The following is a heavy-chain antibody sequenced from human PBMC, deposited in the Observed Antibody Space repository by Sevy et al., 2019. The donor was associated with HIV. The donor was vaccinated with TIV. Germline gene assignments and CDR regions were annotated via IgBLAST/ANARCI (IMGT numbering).Heavy chain of an antibody. Sequence: LETLSLTCTVSGGSISRNSHYWGWIRQPPGKGLEWIGSIYYSGSTYYNPSLKSRVTISGDTSKNQFSLKLSSVTAADTAVYYCATHALSITIFGVVTRNWFDPWGQGTLVTVSS. CDR3: ATHALSITIFGVVTRNWFDP. D-gene: IGHD3-3*01. J-gene: IGHJ5*02. CDR1: GGSISRNSHY. CDR2: IYYSGST. V-gene: IGHV4-39*01.